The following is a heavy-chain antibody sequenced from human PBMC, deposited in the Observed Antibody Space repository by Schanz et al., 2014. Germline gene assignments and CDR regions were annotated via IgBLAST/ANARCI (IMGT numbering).Heavy chain of an antibody. J-gene: IGHJ5*02. Sequence: QVQLQQWGAGLLKPSETLSLTCAVDGGSFSGYYWSWIRQPPGKGLEWIGEISHSGATNYNPSLKFRFPMSVDMSKSKFSLNLRSVTAADTAVYYCARDFFLHYDFWNGTRRWFDPWGQGTLVTVSS. CDR3: ARDFFLHYDFWNGTRRWFDP. V-gene: IGHV4-34*01. CDR1: GGSFSGYY. D-gene: IGHD3-3*01. CDR2: ISHSGAT.